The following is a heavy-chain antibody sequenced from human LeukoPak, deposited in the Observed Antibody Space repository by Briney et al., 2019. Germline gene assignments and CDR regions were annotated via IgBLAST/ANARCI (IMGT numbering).Heavy chain of an antibody. Sequence: ASVKVSCKASGYSFTAYFMHWVRQAPGLGLEWMAIINPSGGSTDYAQKFQGRVTLTQDTPTSTVYMELSSLRSDDTAVYYCARGNYTDGFIDYWGQGTLVTVSS. J-gene: IGHJ4*02. D-gene: IGHD1-7*01. CDR1: GYSFTAYF. CDR2: INPSGGST. CDR3: ARGNYTDGFIDY. V-gene: IGHV1-46*01.